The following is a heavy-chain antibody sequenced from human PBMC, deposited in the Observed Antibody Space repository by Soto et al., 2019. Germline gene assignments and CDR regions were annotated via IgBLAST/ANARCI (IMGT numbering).Heavy chain of an antibody. Sequence: ASVKVSCTASGYTFTSYGISWVRQAPGQGLEWMGWISAYNGNTNYAQKLQGRVTMTTDTSTSTAYMELRSLRSDDTAVYYCARVVLVVVVAATQEELDYWGQGTLVTVSS. J-gene: IGHJ4*02. CDR3: ARVVLVVVVAATQEELDY. CDR2: ISAYNGNT. V-gene: IGHV1-18*01. CDR1: GYTFTSYG. D-gene: IGHD2-15*01.